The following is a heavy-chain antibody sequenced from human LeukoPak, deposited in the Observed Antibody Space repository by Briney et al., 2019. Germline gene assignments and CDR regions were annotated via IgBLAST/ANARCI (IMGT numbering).Heavy chain of an antibody. Sequence: ASVKVSCTASGGTFSSYAISWVRQAPGQGLEWMGGIIPIFGTANYAQKFQGRVTITADESTSTAYMELSSLRSEDTAVYYCARARHKAYCGGDCYSYYFDYWGQGTLVTVSS. CDR1: GGTFSSYA. CDR2: IIPIFGTA. J-gene: IGHJ4*02. V-gene: IGHV1-69*13. CDR3: ARARHKAYCGGDCYSYYFDY. D-gene: IGHD2-21*02.